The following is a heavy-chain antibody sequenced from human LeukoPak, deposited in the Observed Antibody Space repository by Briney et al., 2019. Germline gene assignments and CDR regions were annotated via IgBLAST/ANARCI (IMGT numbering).Heavy chain of an antibody. CDR2: IIPIFGTA. Sequence: SVKVSCKASGGTFSSYAISWVRQAPGQGLEWMGGIIPIFGTANYAQKFQGRVTITADKSTSTAYMELSSLRSEDTAVYYCATNFWSGYYQFYYFDYWGQGTLVTVSS. J-gene: IGHJ4*02. CDR1: GGTFSSYA. CDR3: ATNFWSGYYQFYYFDY. D-gene: IGHD3-3*01. V-gene: IGHV1-69*06.